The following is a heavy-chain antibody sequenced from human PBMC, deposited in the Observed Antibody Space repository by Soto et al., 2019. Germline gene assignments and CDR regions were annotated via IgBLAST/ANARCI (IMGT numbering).Heavy chain of an antibody. V-gene: IGHV3-53*01. CDR1: GFTVSSNY. CDR2: IYSGGST. Sequence: GGSLRLSCAASGFTVSSNYMSWVRQAPGKGLEWVSVIYSGGSTYYADSVKGRFTISRDNSKNTLYLQMNSLRAEDTAVYYCARVRYFDWFHYFDYWGQGTLVTVSS. J-gene: IGHJ4*02. D-gene: IGHD3-9*01. CDR3: ARVRYFDWFHYFDY.